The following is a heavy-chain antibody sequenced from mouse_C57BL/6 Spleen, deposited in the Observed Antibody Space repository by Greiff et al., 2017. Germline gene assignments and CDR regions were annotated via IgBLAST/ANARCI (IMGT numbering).Heavy chain of an antibody. V-gene: IGHV1-74*01. Sequence: QVQLQQPGAELVKPGASVKVSCKASGYTFTSYWMHWVKQRPGQGLEWIGRIHPSDSDTNYNQKFTGKATLNVDKSSSTAYMQLSSLTAEDSAVYYCAIPRYYGSSYGFAYWGQGTLVTVSA. CDR1: GYTFTSYW. CDR2: IHPSDSDT. J-gene: IGHJ3*01. D-gene: IGHD1-1*01. CDR3: AIPRYYGSSYGFAY.